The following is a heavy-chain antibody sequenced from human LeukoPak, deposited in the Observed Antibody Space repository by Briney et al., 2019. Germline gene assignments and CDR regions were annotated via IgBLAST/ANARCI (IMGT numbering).Heavy chain of an antibody. Sequence: GGSLRLSCAASGFTVSSNYMSWVRQAPGKGLEWVSVIYSGGSAYYADSVKGRFTISRDNSKNTLYLQMNSLRAEDTAVYYCATYYYDSSGSFDYWGQRTLVTVSS. D-gene: IGHD3-22*01. CDR3: ATYYYDSSGSFDY. V-gene: IGHV3-53*01. J-gene: IGHJ4*02. CDR1: GFTVSSNY. CDR2: IYSGGSA.